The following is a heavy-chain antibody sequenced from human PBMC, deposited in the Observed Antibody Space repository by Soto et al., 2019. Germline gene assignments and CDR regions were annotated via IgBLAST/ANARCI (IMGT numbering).Heavy chain of an antibody. V-gene: IGHV3-7*05. D-gene: IGHD3-3*01. Sequence: GGSLRLSCAASGFTFSSYWMSWVRQAPGKGLEWVANIKQDGSEKYYVDSVKGRFTISRDNAKNSLYLQMNSLRAEDTAVYYCARATTIFGVVPGGSGMDVWGQGTTVTVSS. CDR1: GFTFSSYW. CDR2: IKQDGSEK. J-gene: IGHJ6*02. CDR3: ARATTIFGVVPGGSGMDV.